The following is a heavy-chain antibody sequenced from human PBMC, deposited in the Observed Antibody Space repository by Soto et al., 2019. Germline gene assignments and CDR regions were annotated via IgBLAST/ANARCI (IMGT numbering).Heavy chain of an antibody. V-gene: IGHV1-18*01. J-gene: IGHJ3*02. CDR2: ISAYNGNT. CDR1: GYTFTSYG. CDR3: ARDNEYQLHLGDFDAFDI. D-gene: IGHD2-2*01. Sequence: ASVKVSCKASGYTFTSYGISWVRQAPGQGLEWMGWISAYNGNTNYAQKLQGRVTMTTDTSTSTAYMELRSLRSDDTAVYYCARDNEYQLHLGDFDAFDIWGQGTMVTVSS.